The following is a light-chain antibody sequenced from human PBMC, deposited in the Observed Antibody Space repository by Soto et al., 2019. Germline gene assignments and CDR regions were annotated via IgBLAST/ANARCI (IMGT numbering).Light chain of an antibody. J-gene: IGLJ3*02. Sequence: QSALTQPPSASGSPGQSVTISCTGTSSDVGDYNYVSWYQQHPGKAPKLMIYEVSKRPSGVPDRFSGSKSGNTASLTVSGLQAEDEADYYCTSYVGNDIWVFGGGTKVTVL. CDR1: SSDVGDYNY. CDR3: TSYVGNDIWV. V-gene: IGLV2-8*01. CDR2: EVS.